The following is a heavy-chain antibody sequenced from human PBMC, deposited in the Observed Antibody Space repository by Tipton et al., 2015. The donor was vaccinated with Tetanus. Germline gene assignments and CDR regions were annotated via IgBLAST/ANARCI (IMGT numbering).Heavy chain of an antibody. Sequence: SLRLSCAASGFTFSSYAMTWVRQAPGKGLEWVSGISGSGGRTYYADSVKGRFTISRDNSKNTLYLQMKSLRAEDTAVYYCAKGPAVRVVVPAATYYFDYWGQGTLVTVSS. CDR2: ISGSGGRT. J-gene: IGHJ4*02. CDR1: GFTFSSYA. D-gene: IGHD2-2*01. V-gene: IGHV3-23*01. CDR3: AKGPAVRVVVPAATYYFDY.